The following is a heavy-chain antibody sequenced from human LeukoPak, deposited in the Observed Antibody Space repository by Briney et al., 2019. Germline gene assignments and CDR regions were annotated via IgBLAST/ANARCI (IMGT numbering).Heavy chain of an antibody. V-gene: IGHV3-23*01. J-gene: IGHJ6*03. CDR1: GFTFSSYG. Sequence: GGSLRLSCAASGFTFSSYGMSWVRQAPGKGLEWVSAISGSGGSTYYADSVKGRFTISRDNSKNTLYLQMNSLRAEDTAVYYCAKFKDYYYYYYMDVWGKGTTVTISS. CDR2: ISGSGGST. CDR3: AKFKDYYYYYYMDV.